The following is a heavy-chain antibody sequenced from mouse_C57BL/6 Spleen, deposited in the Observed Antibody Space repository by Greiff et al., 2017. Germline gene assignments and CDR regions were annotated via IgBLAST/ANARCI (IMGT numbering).Heavy chain of an antibody. D-gene: IGHD1-1*01. CDR1: GFTFSDYY. J-gene: IGHJ4*01. CDR2: INYDGSST. CDR3: AREDYYGQAMDY. Sequence: EVKLMESEGGLVQPGSSMKLSCTASGFTFSDYYMAWVRQVPEKGLEWVANINYDGSSTYYLDSLKSRFIISRDNAKNILYLQMSSLKSEDTATYYCAREDYYGQAMDYWGQGTSVTVSS. V-gene: IGHV5-16*01.